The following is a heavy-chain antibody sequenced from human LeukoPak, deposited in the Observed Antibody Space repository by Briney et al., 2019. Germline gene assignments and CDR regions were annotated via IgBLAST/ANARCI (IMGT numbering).Heavy chain of an antibody. CDR2: ISYDGSNK. V-gene: IGHV3-30*04. D-gene: IGHD5-12*01. J-gene: IGHJ3*02. Sequence: PGGSLRLSCAASGFIFSNYAMHWVRQAPGKGLEWVALISYDGSNKYYADSVKGRFTISRDNSKNTLYLRMSSLRSEDTAVYYCARGGLVADAFDIWGQGTMVTVSS. CDR1: GFIFSNYA. CDR3: ARGGLVADAFDI.